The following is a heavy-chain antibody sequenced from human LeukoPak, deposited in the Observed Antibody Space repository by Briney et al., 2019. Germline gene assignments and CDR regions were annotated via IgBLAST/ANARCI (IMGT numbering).Heavy chain of an antibody. V-gene: IGHV4-4*07. CDR1: GGSISSYY. Sequence: PSETLSLTCTVSGGSISSYYWSWIRQPAEKGLEWIGRIYSSGSTNYNPSLKSRLSMSVDTSKNQFSLRLSSVTAADTAVYYCARAGDSSGYYWVFDYWGQGTLVTVSS. CDR3: ARAGDSSGYYWVFDY. CDR2: IYSSGST. D-gene: IGHD3-22*01. J-gene: IGHJ4*02.